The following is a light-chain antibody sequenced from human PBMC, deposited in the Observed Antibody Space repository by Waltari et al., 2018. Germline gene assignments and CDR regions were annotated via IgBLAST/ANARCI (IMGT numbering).Light chain of an antibody. J-gene: IGLJ1*01. CDR1: SSDVGGYNY. V-gene: IGLV2-8*01. Sequence: QSALTQPPSASGSPGQSVTTSCTGTSSDVGGYNYVSWYQHHPGKAPTLMIYEVNKRPSGVPDRFSGSKSGNTASLTVSGLQAEDEADYYCSSYSGSNDYVFGTGTEVTVL. CDR3: SSYSGSNDYV. CDR2: EVN.